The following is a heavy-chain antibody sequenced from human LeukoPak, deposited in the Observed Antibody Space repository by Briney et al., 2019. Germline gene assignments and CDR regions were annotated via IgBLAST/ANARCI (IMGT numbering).Heavy chain of an antibody. CDR1: GFTFDDYA. Sequence: GGSLRLSRAASGFTFDDYAMHWVRQDPGKGLEWVSGISGSGISTYYADSVKGRFTISRDNSKNTLYLQMNSLRVEDTAVYYCAKSRNYYDSSGDDALDIWGQGTMVTVSS. CDR2: ISGSGIST. V-gene: IGHV3-23*01. J-gene: IGHJ3*02. D-gene: IGHD3-22*01. CDR3: AKSRNYYDSSGDDALDI.